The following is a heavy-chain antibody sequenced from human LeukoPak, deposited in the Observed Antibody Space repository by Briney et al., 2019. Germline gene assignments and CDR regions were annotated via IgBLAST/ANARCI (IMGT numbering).Heavy chain of an antibody. CDR2: INPNSGGT. J-gene: IGHJ6*02. CDR1: GYTFTGYY. Sequence: ASVKVSCKASGYTFTGYYMHWVLQAPGQGLEWMGWINPNSGGTNYAQKFQGRVTMTRDTSISTAYMELSRLRSDDTAVYYCARGSPDYYDYYGMDVWGQGTTVTVSS. V-gene: IGHV1-2*02. CDR3: ARGSPDYYDYYGMDV.